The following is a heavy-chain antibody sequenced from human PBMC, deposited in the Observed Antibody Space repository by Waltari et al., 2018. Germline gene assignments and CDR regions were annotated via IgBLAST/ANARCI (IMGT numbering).Heavy chain of an antibody. V-gene: IGHV3-48*03. J-gene: IGHJ4*02. Sequence: VQLVESGGGLVQPGGSMRLSCAASGFTFSNYEMNWVRQAPGKGLEWVSYITSSSGNRFDADSVKGRFSISRDNAKNSLYLQMNSLRAEDTAVYYCARYLRGYSFDYWGQGTLVTVSS. D-gene: IGHD5-18*01. CDR3: ARYLRGYSFDY. CDR1: GFTFSNYE. CDR2: ITSSSGNR.